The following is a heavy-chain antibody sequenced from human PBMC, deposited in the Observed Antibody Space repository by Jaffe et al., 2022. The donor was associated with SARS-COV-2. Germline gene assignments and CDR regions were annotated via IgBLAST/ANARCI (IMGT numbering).Heavy chain of an antibody. D-gene: IGHD6-19*01. CDR2: INADSGNT. CDR3: ARLTAVSGTRALDS. J-gene: IGHJ4*02. V-gene: IGHV1-3*01. Sequence: QVQLVQSGAEVKKPGASVKLSCKASGYTFTNYALHWVRQAPGQRLEWMGWINADSGNTKYSQKFQGRVTITRDTSATTAYMELSSLRSEDTAAYYCARLTAVSGTRALDSWGQGTLVTVSS. CDR1: GYTFTNYA.